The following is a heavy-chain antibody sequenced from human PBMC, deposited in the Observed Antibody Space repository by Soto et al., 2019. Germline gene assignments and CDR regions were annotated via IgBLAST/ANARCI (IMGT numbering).Heavy chain of an antibody. CDR2: IIPILGIA. D-gene: IGHD6-19*01. J-gene: IGHJ5*02. CDR1: VGTCSGYT. CDR3: TRREAQCSTGRPLDDL. Sequence: NVLATRSVGTCSGYTSNCVRQAPRERLEWMGRIIPILGIANYAQKFQGRVTITADKSTSTAYMELSSLRSEDTVVYFCTRREAQCSTGRPLDDLWGQGTPVPVSS. V-gene: IGHV1-69*02.